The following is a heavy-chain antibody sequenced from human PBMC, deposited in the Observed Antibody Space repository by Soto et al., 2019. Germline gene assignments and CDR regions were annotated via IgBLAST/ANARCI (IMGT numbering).Heavy chain of an antibody. CDR1: GFTFSSYE. D-gene: IGHD3-22*01. V-gene: IGHV3-48*03. CDR2: ISSSGSTI. J-gene: IGHJ3*02. Sequence: EVQLVESGGGLVQPGGSLRLSCAASGFTFSSYEMNWVRQAPGKGLEWVSYISSSGSTIYYADSVKGRFTISRDNAKNSLYLQMNSLRAEDTAVYYCARVHRSLGAGYYDSSGYYYGAFDIWGQGTMVTVSS. CDR3: ARVHRSLGAGYYDSSGYYYGAFDI.